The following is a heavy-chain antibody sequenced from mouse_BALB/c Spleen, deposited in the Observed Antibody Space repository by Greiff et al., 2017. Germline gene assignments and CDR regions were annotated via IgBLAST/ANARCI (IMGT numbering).Heavy chain of an antibody. J-gene: IGHJ1*01. CDR1: GFSLTDYG. Sequence: VKVVESGPGLVAPSQSLSITCTVSGFSLTDYGVSWIRQPPGKGLEWLGVIWGGGSTYYNSALKSRLSISKDNSKSQVFLKMNSLQTDDTAMYYCAKHERDGSSYWYFDVWGAGTTVTVSS. V-gene: IGHV2-6-5*01. CDR3: AKHERDGSSYWYFDV. D-gene: IGHD1-1*01. CDR2: IWGGGST.